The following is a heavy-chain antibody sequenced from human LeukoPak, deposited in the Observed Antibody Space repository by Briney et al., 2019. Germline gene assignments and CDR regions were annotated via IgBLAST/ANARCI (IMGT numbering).Heavy chain of an antibody. CDR1: GGTFSSYA. J-gene: IGHJ5*02. CDR3: ARGSFYCSSTSCYWFDP. Sequence: SVKVSCKASGGTFSSYAISWVRQAPGQGLEWMGRIIPILGIANYAQKFQGRVTITADKSTSTAYVELSSLRSEDTAVYYCARGSFYCSSTSCYWFDPWGQGTLVTVSS. V-gene: IGHV1-69*04. CDR2: IIPILGIA. D-gene: IGHD2-2*01.